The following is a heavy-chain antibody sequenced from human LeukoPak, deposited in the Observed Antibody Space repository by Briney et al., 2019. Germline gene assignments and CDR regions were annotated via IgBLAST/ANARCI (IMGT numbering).Heavy chain of an antibody. J-gene: IGHJ2*01. D-gene: IGHD2-21*01. CDR2: IGGSGSNT. Sequence: GGSLTLPCASSGFTISSYGMSWVRQAPGRGLEWFSGIGGSGSNTYYADSVKGRFTISRDNSKNTLYLQMNSLRAEDTAVYYCATDSVTSQMSGGDWSWYFDLWGQATPVTVSS. V-gene: IGHV3-23*01. CDR1: GFTISSYG. CDR3: ATDSVTSQMSGGDWSWYFDL.